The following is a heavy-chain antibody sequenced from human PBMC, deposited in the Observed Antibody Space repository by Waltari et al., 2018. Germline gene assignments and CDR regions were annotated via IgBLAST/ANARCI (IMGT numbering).Heavy chain of an antibody. D-gene: IGHD6-13*01. J-gene: IGHJ6*03. CDR2: IKQDGSEG. CDR1: GFTFSNYW. Sequence: QLVESGGGLVQPGGSLRLSCAASGFTFSNYWMSWVRQAPGKGLEWVANIKQDGSEGHNVDSVKGRFTISRDNAKNSLYLQMDSLRAGDTAVYYCATYSNTWYRSGWYYYMDVWGKGTTVIISS. V-gene: IGHV3-7*01. CDR3: ATYSNTWYRSGWYYYMDV.